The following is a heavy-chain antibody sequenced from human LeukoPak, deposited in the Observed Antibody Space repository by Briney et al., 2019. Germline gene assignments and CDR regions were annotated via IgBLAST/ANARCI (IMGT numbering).Heavy chain of an antibody. V-gene: IGHV3-74*01. CDR2: INSDGSST. CDR1: GFTFSSYW. CDR3: AKDSHGSGSYSLAYFDY. D-gene: IGHD3-10*01. Sequence: RGSLRLSCAASGFTFSSYWMHWVRQAPGKGLVWVSRINSDGSSTSYADSVKGRFTISRDNSKNTLYLQMNSLRAEDTAVYYCAKDSHGSGSYSLAYFDYWGQGTLVTVSS. J-gene: IGHJ4*02.